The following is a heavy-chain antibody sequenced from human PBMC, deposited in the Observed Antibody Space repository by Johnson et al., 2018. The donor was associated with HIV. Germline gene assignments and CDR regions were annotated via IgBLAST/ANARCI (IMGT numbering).Heavy chain of an antibody. V-gene: IGHV3-30-3*01. Sequence: GGVVQPGRSLRLSCAASGFTFSSYAMHWVRQAPGKGLEWVAVISYDGSNKDYADSVKGRFTISRDNSKNTLYLQMNSLRAEDTAVYYCARGGAAITFWEVHDAFDIWGQGTMVTVSS. CDR1: GFTFSSYA. CDR3: ARGGAAITFWEVHDAFDI. CDR2: ISYDGSNK. D-gene: IGHD2-2*01. J-gene: IGHJ3*02.